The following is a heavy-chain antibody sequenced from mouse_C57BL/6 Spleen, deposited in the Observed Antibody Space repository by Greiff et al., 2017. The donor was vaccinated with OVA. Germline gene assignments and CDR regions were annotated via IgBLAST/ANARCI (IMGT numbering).Heavy chain of an antibody. V-gene: IGHV1-53*01. CDR1: GYTFTNYW. CDR2: INPSNGGT. CDR3: AITTTVVPWYFDV. D-gene: IGHD1-1*01. Sequence: QVQLQQPGTELVKPGASVKLSCTASGYTFTNYWMHWVKQRPGQGLEWIGSINPSNGGTNYNEKFKSKATLTVDKSSSTAYMQLSSLTSEDAAGYKCAITTTVVPWYFDVWGKGTTVTVSS. J-gene: IGHJ1*03.